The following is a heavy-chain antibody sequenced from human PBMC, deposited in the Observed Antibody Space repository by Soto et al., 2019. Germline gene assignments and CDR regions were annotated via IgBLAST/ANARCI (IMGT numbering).Heavy chain of an antibody. V-gene: IGHV4-30-4*01. J-gene: IGHJ6*02. CDR3: AREGDSGDRDYYGLDV. Sequence: QVQLQESGPGLVRPSQTLSLTCTVSGGSISSDHYHWTWIRQPPGKGLEWIGYIHYSGSIYYNPSLQSRVTMAVDTSTNLFSLKLRSVTAADTAVYFCAREGDSGDRDYYGLDVWGQGTTVTVSS. CDR1: GGSISSDHYH. D-gene: IGHD2-21*02. CDR2: IHYSGSI.